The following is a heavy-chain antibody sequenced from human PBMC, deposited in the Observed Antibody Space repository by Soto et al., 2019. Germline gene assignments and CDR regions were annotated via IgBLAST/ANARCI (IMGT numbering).Heavy chain of an antibody. D-gene: IGHD1-1*01. CDR3: AANWNFGLNF. J-gene: IGHJ4*02. CDR1: GFDFSDFH. CDR2: ISSSLGHT. V-gene: IGHV3-11*03. Sequence: GGSLRLSCVASGFDFSDFHRSWVRQAPGKGLEWISYISSSLGHTDYAESVKGRFTISRDNAKSSVFLEMSDLRSDDTAVYYCAANWNFGLNFWGQGTLVTVSS.